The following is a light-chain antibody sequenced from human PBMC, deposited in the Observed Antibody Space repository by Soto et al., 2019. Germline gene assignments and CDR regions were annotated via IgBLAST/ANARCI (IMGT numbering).Light chain of an antibody. Sequence: QSVLTQPPSASGTPGQRVTISCSGSSSNIGSNAVHWYQHLPGTAPKLLIYSNDKRPSGVPDRFSASKSSTSASLAISGLQSEDEADYYCATWDDSLTVFGTGTKLTVL. J-gene: IGLJ1*01. CDR1: SSNIGSNA. CDR3: ATWDDSLTV. V-gene: IGLV1-44*01. CDR2: SND.